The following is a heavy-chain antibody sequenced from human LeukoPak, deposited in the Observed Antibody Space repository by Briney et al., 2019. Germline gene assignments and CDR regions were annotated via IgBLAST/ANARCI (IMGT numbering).Heavy chain of an antibody. CDR2: IYYSGTT. D-gene: IGHD7-27*01. CDR3: ARGANWGSPDY. Sequence: KPSETLSLTCTVSGGSISSDYWSWIRQSPGKGLEWIGYIYYSGTTSYNPSLKGRVTISLDTSKNQFSLKLSSVTAADTAVYYCARGANWGSPDYWGQGTLVTVSS. J-gene: IGHJ4*02. V-gene: IGHV4-59*01. CDR1: GGSISSDY.